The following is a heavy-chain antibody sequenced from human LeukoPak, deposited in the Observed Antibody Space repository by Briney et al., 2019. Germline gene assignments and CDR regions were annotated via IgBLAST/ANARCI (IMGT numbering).Heavy chain of an antibody. CDR3: ARGGIAALVLG. J-gene: IGHJ4*02. Sequence: QPGGSLRLSCAASGFTFSSYEMNWVRQAPGKGLEWVSYISSSGSTIYYADSVKGRFTISRDNAKNSLYLQMNSLRAEDTAVYYCARGGIAALVLGWGQGTLVTVSS. CDR1: GFTFSSYE. V-gene: IGHV3-48*03. CDR2: ISSSGSTI. D-gene: IGHD6-13*01.